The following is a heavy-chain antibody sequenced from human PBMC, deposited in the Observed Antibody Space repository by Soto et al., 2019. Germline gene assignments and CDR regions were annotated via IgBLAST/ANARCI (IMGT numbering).Heavy chain of an antibody. J-gene: IGHJ6*02. D-gene: IGHD3-16*01. CDR1: GFTFDDYA. CDR2: ISWNSANM. CDR3: VKDISGRGSYYYYYGMDV. V-gene: IGHV3-9*01. Sequence: GGSLILSCAASGFTFDDYAMHWVRQAPGKGLEWVSGISWNSANMNYVDSVKARFTISRDNAKHSLSLQMNSLREEDTALYYCVKDISGRGSYYYYYGMDVWGQGTTVTVSS.